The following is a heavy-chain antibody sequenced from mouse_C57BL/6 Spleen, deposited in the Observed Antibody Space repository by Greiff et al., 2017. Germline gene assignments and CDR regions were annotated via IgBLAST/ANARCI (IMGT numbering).Heavy chain of an antibody. CDR2: IWSDGGT. CDR3: ARPLDSSGQAWFAY. CDR1: GFSLTSYG. J-gene: IGHJ3*01. V-gene: IGHV2-6*03. Sequence: VHLVESGPGLVAPSQSLSITCTVSGFSLTSYGVHWVRQPPGKGLEWLVVIWSDGGTTYNSALKSRLSISKDNSKSQVFLKMNSLQTDDTAMYYCARPLDSSGQAWFAYWGQGTLVTVSA. D-gene: IGHD3-2*02.